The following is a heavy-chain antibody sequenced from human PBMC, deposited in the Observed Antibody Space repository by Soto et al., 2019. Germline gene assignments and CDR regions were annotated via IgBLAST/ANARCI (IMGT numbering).Heavy chain of an antibody. D-gene: IGHD3-22*01. V-gene: IGHV3-30*03. CDR3: ATGRDHYDRSGSVPLAY. Sequence: GGSLRLSCAASGFIFSSYGMHWVRQAPGKGLEWVAVISYDGSDKYYADSVKGRFTISRDNSKNTLYLQMNSLRAEDTAVYYCATGRDHYDRSGSVPLAYWGQETLVTVSS. J-gene: IGHJ4*02. CDR1: GFIFSSYG. CDR2: ISYDGSDK.